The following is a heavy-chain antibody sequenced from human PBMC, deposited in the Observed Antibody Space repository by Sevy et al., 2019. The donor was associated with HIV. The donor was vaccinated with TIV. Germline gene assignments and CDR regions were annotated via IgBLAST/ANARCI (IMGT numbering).Heavy chain of an antibody. CDR1: EFTFSSYA. CDR3: AKGFCSGATCPRDYYYYGIDV. Sequence: GGSLRLSCSASEFTFSSYAMSWVRQAPGKGLEWVSSISGSGRFTYYADFVEGRFIISRDNSKNTLSVQMNSLRAEDTAVYYCAKGFCSGATCPRDYYYYGIDVGGQGTTVTVSS. V-gene: IGHV3-23*01. J-gene: IGHJ6*02. D-gene: IGHD2-15*01. CDR2: ISGSGRFT.